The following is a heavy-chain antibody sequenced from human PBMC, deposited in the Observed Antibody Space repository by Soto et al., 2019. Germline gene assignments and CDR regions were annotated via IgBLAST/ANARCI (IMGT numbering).Heavy chain of an antibody. D-gene: IGHD1-26*01. CDR1: GGSISSYY. CDR3: ARDPTMAGATFYYYYGMDV. Sequence: SETLSLTCTVSGGSISSYYWSWIRQPPGKGLEWIGYIYYSGSTNYNPSLKSRVNISVDTSRNQFSLKLSSVTAADTAVYYCARDPTMAGATFYYYYGMDVWGQGTTVTVSS. J-gene: IGHJ6*02. V-gene: IGHV4-59*01. CDR2: IYYSGST.